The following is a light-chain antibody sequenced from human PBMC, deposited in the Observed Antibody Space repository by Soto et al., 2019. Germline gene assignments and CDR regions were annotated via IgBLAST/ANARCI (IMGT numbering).Light chain of an antibody. Sequence: QSALTQPASVSGSPGQSITISCTGTSSDVGSYNLVSWYQQHPGKAPKLMIYEGSKRPSGVSNRFSGSKSVNTASLTISGLQAEDEADYYCCSYAGSPYVVFGGGTKLTVL. CDR2: EGS. J-gene: IGLJ2*01. CDR3: CSYAGSPYVV. CDR1: SSDVGSYNL. V-gene: IGLV2-23*01.